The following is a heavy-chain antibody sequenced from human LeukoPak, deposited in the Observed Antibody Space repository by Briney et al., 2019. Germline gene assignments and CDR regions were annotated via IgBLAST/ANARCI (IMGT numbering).Heavy chain of an antibody. V-gene: IGHV3-30*03. Sequence: PGGPLRLSCAASVFTFSSYAMHWVRQAPGKGLEWVAVISKDGSNKYYANSVKGRFTISRDNSKNTLYLQMGSLRAEDMAVYYCARSQDYYYGMDVWGQGTTVTVSS. J-gene: IGHJ6*02. CDR2: ISKDGSNK. CDR1: VFTFSSYA. CDR3: ARSQDYYYGMDV.